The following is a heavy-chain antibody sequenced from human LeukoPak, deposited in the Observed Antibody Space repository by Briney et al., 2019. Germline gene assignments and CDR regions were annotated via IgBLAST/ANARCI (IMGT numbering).Heavy chain of an antibody. CDR3: AREYSYGLHFDY. D-gene: IGHD5-18*01. Sequence: ASVKVSCKASGYTFTGYYMHWVRQAPGQGLEWMGRINPTSGGTNYAQKFQGRVTMTRDTSISTAYMELSRLRSDDTAVYYCAREYSYGLHFDYWGQGTLVTVSS. J-gene: IGHJ4*02. CDR2: INPTSGGT. V-gene: IGHV1-2*06. CDR1: GYTFTGYY.